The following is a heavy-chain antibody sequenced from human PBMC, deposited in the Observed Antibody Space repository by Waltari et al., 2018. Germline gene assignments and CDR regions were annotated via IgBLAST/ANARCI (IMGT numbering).Heavy chain of an antibody. Sequence: QVQVVQSGAEVKKPGASVSVSCRASGYTFIDYYMHWLLQAPGQGLAWMGWINPKSGDTRSAQSFQGRVTMTRDTSINTVYMELRSLRSDDTAVYYCARGPSHGGFDYWGQGTLVTVSS. CDR2: INPKSGDT. V-gene: IGHV1-2*02. D-gene: IGHD3-16*01. CDR3: ARGPSHGGFDY. J-gene: IGHJ4*02. CDR1: GYTFIDYY.